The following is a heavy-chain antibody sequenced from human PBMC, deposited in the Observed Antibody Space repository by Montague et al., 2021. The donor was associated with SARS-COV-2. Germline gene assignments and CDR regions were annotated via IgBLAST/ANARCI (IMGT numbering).Heavy chain of an antibody. CDR3: AGAQNICFIANCVNYFDL. V-gene: IGHV4-59*01. J-gene: IGHJ4*02. Sequence: SETLSLTCSVSGGSTSTYYWSWIRQSPGKGLQWIGYIFYTGSTKFNPSLKSRVSMSLDTSKNHFSLRLSALTAADTARYYCAGAQNICFIANCVNYFDLWGLGALVTVSS. CDR2: IFYTGST. D-gene: IGHD2-15*01. CDR1: GGSTSTYY.